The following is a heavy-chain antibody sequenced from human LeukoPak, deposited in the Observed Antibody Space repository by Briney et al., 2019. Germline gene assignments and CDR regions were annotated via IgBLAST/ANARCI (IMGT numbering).Heavy chain of an antibody. CDR2: IYYSGIT. Sequence: PSETLSLTCTVSGGSISSDGYYWSWIRQLPGKGLERIGYIYYSGITYYNPSLKTRVIISLDTSKNQFSLELTSVTAADTAVYYCARDLRGYGENDYWGQGTLVTVSS. V-gene: IGHV4-31*03. J-gene: IGHJ4*02. CDR3: ARDLRGYGENDY. CDR1: GGSISSDGYY. D-gene: IGHD4-17*01.